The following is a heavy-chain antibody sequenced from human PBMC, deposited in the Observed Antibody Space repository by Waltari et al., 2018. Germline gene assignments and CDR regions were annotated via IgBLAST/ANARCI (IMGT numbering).Heavy chain of an antibody. V-gene: IGHV4-39*01. Sequence: QLLLQESGPGLVKPSETLSLTCTVSGDSSTSSLDYFAWIRQPPGKRFEWIGIINYSGTTYYNPSLRSQVTMSVDMSKNQFSLKLTSVTAADTAVYYCARFTQVAGSSLLDYWGQGTLVTVSS. J-gene: IGHJ4*02. CDR3: ARFTQVAGSSLLDY. CDR1: GDSSTSSLDY. D-gene: IGHD6-19*01. CDR2: INYSGTT.